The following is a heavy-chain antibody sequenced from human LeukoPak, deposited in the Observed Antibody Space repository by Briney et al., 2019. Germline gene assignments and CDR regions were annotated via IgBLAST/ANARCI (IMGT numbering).Heavy chain of an antibody. CDR1: GGSISSGGYY. D-gene: IGHD2-15*01. CDR3: ARPRYCSGGSCPYYMDV. V-gene: IGHV4-34*01. J-gene: IGHJ6*03. CDR2: INHSGST. Sequence: PSETLSLTCAVSGGSISSGGYYWSWIRQPPGKGLEWIGEINHSGSTNYNPSLKSRVTISVDTSKNQFSLKLSSVTAADTAVYYCARPRYCSGGSCPYYMDVWGKGTTVTVSS.